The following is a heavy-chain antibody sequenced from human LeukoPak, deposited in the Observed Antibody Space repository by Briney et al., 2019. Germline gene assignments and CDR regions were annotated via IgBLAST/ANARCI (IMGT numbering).Heavy chain of an antibody. Sequence: ASVKVSCKASGYTFTGYGISWVRQAPGQGLEWMGWISAYDGNTNYAQKLQGRVTMTTDTSTSTAYMELRSLRSDDTAVYYWARGSLGEPLGPWGQGTLVTVSS. V-gene: IGHV1-18*04. D-gene: IGHD3-10*01. J-gene: IGHJ5*02. CDR3: ARGSLGEPLGP. CDR2: ISAYDGNT. CDR1: GYTFTGYG.